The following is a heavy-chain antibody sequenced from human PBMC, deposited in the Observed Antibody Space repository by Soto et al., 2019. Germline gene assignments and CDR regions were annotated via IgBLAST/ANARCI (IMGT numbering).Heavy chain of an antibody. D-gene: IGHD3-10*01. V-gene: IGHV4-59*01. J-gene: IGHJ5*02. CDR1: GASITTYY. Sequence: PSETLSLTCSVAGASITTYYWSWIRQPPGKGLEWIGSISYSGSTKYNHSLESRVMISLDTSKNQFSLRLTSVTAADTALYYCARDWDSSGLFDPWGQGALVTVSS. CDR2: ISYSGST. CDR3: ARDWDSSGLFDP.